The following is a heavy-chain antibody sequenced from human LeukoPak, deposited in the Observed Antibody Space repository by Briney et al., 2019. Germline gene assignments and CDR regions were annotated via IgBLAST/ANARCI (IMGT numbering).Heavy chain of an antibody. V-gene: IGHV4-59*13. J-gene: IGHJ3*01. CDR3: ARVRIGETSYDASDV. CDR1: GVSISSYY. D-gene: IGHD1-26*01. Sequence: ASETLSLTCTVSGVSISSYYWTWIRQPPGKGLEWIGDIYITGSTNYNPYLKRRVTMSVDTSKNQFSLRLSSVTAADTAVYYCARVRIGETSYDASDVWGLGTMVTVSS. CDR2: IYITGST.